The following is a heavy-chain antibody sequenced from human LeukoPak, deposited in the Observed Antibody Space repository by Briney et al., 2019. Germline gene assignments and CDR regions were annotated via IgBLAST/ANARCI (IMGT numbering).Heavy chain of an antibody. D-gene: IGHD5-18*01. Sequence: ASVKVSCKASVYTFTIYARNCVRQTPGQGFEWMGWINPNSGGTNYAQKFQGRVTMTMDTSISTAYMELRTMRSDDTALDFCARGDEGYSYGTFDYWGQGTLVTVSS. CDR3: ARGDEGYSYGTFDY. J-gene: IGHJ4*02. CDR2: INPNSGGT. V-gene: IGHV1-2*02. CDR1: VYTFTIYA.